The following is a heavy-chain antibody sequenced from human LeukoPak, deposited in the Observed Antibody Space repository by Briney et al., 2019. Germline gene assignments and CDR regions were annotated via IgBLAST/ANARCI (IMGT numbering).Heavy chain of an antibody. CDR1: GGSFSGYY. V-gene: IGHV4-34*01. Sequence: SETLSLTCAVYGGSFSGYYWSWIRQPSGKGLEWIGEINHSGSTNYNPSLKSRVTISVDTSKNQFSLKLSSVTAADTAAYYCARGPNYGDYDRYFDYWGQGTLVTVSS. CDR3: ARGPNYGDYDRYFDY. J-gene: IGHJ4*02. CDR2: INHSGST. D-gene: IGHD4-17*01.